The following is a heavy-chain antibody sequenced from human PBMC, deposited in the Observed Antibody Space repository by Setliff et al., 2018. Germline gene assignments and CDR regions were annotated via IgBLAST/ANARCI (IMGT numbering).Heavy chain of an antibody. J-gene: IGHJ4*02. Sequence: PSETLSLTCSVSGASITSGGFYWTWIRQPAGKGLEWIGHISPSGSTTYNPSVKGRVTISLDTSKNHLSLKLDSVTAADTALYYCARSPSSGAYWNPRPFYSDYWARGTLVTVSS. D-gene: IGHD1-26*01. CDR1: GASITSGGFY. CDR3: ARSPSSGAYWNPRPFYSDY. CDR2: ISPSGST. V-gene: IGHV4-61*09.